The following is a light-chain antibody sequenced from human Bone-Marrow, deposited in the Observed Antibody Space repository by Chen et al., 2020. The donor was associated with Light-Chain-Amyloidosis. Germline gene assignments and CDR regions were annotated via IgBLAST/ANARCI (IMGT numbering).Light chain of an antibody. CDR3: ATWDGSLSGYV. Sequence: SVLTQPPSASGTPGQRVTTSCSGASSNIGINYVYRYQIFPGSAPNLLIHRNNLRPSGIPDRFSASKSGTSAFLANSGLRSEDEADYYCATWDGSLSGYVFGTGTKVIVL. J-gene: IGLJ1*01. CDR1: SSNIGINY. V-gene: IGLV1-47*01. CDR2: RNN.